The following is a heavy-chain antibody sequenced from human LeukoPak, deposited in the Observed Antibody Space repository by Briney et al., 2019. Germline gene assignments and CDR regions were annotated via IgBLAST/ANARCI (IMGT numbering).Heavy chain of an antibody. Sequence: ASVKVSCKASGYTFSTYGVNWVRQAPGQGLEWMGWISGKNGNTYYEKSLQGRVTMTADTSTSTAYMELRSLRSDDTAVYYCARWYHYDRRGNPIDYGMDVWGQGTTVTVSS. CDR1: GYTFSTYG. J-gene: IGHJ6*02. D-gene: IGHD3-22*01. V-gene: IGHV1-18*01. CDR3: ARWYHYDRRGNPIDYGMDV. CDR2: ISGKNGNT.